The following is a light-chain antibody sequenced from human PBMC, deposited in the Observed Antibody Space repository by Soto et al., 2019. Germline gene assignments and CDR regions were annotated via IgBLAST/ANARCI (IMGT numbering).Light chain of an antibody. CDR3: QQSYSTPPT. V-gene: IGKV1-39*01. CDR1: QSIARY. Sequence: DTQMTQSPSSLSASVGDSVTITCRASQSIARYVNWYQQKPGKAPKLLIFAASSLQTGVPSRFSGSGSGTDFTLTISSLQPEDFVTYYCQQSYSTPPTFGGGTKVEIK. CDR2: AAS. J-gene: IGKJ4*01.